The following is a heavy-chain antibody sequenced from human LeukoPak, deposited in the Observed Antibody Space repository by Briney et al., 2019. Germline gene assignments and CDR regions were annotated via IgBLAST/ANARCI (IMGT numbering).Heavy chain of an antibody. CDR3: ARGTIVAVDY. V-gene: IGHV4-59*12. J-gene: IGHJ4*02. D-gene: IGHD2-15*01. Sequence: SETLSLTCTVSGGSISSYYWSWIRQPPGKGLEWIGYIYYSGSTYYNPSLKSRVTISVDTSKNQFSLKLSSVTAADTAVYYCARGTIVAVDYWGQGTLVTVSS. CDR1: GGSISSYY. CDR2: IYYSGST.